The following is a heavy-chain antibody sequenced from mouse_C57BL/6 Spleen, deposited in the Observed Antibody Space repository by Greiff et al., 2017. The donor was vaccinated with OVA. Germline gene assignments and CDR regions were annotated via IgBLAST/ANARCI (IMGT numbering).Heavy chain of an antibody. CDR1: GFTFSSYT. D-gene: IGHD1-1*01. Sequence: EVMLVESGGGLVKPGGSLKLSCAASGFTFSSYTMSWVRQTPEKRLEWVATISGGGGNTYYPDSVKGRFTISRDNAKNTLYLQLSSQRSEDTSLDYCAHSSLVARNALDYWGQGTSVTVSS. V-gene: IGHV5-9*01. CDR2: ISGGGGNT. J-gene: IGHJ4*01. CDR3: AHSSLVARNALDY.